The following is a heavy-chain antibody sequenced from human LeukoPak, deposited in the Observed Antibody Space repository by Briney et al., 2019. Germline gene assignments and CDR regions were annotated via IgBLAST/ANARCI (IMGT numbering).Heavy chain of an antibody. CDR3: ARDFYDSSGSLDY. CDR2: INPNSGGT. Sequence: GASVKVSCKASGYTFTGYYMHWVRQAPGQGLEWMGWINPNSGGTNYAQKFQGRVTMTRDTSISTAYMELSRLRSDDTAVYYCARDFYDSSGSLDYWGQGTLVTVSS. J-gene: IGHJ4*02. CDR1: GYTFTGYY. V-gene: IGHV1-2*02. D-gene: IGHD3-22*01.